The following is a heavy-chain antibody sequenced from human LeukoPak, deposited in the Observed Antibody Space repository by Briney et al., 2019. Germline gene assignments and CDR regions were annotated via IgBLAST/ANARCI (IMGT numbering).Heavy chain of an antibody. CDR1: GFTFSSYA. V-gene: IGHV3-23*01. J-gene: IGHJ4*02. CDR3: AKCPGSANCYTGFDY. CDR2: TSNSGDTT. D-gene: IGHD2-2*02. Sequence: GGSLRLSCAASGFTFSSYAMSWVRQAPGKGLEWISGTSNSGDTTYDADSVKGRFTISRDNSKNTLYLQMNSLRAEDTAVYYCAKCPGSANCYTGFDYWGQGTLVTVSS.